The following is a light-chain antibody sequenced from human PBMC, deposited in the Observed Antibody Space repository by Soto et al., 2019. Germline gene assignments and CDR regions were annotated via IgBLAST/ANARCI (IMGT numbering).Light chain of an antibody. CDR1: GSDVGSYNR. V-gene: IGLV2-18*02. J-gene: IGLJ1*01. CDR3: SSYTSSSTYV. Sequence: QSALTQPPSVSGPPGQSAPIPCPGTGSDVGSYNRVSWSQQPPGTAPKLMIYEVSNRPSGVPDRFSGSKSGNTASLTISGLQAEDEADYYCSSYTSSSTYVFGTGTKVTVL. CDR2: EVS.